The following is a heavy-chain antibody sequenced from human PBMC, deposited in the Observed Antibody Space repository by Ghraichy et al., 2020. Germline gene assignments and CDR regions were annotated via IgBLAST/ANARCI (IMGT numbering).Heavy chain of an antibody. CDR3: TTGTFSPFDY. Sequence: GGSLRLSCAVSGFTFRNAWLSWVRQAPGKGLEWVGRIKSKTDGGTTDYAAPVKGRFTCSRDDSKNTLYLQLNSLKTEDTAVYYCTTGTFSPFDYWGQGTLVTVSS. CDR2: IKSKTDGGTT. CDR1: GFTFRNAW. V-gene: IGHV3-15*01. J-gene: IGHJ4*02.